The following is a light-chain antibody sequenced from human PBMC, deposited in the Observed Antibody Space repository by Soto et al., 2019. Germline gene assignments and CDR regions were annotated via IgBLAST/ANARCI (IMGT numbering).Light chain of an antibody. CDR1: QSVLYSSNNKNY. Sequence: DIVMTQSPDSLAVSLGERATINCKSSQSVLYSSNNKNYLAWYQQKPGQPPKLLIYRASTRDSGVPDRFSGSGSGTDFTLTISSLQAEDVAVYYCQQFYSIPFTFGGGTKVEIK. CDR2: RAS. CDR3: QQFYSIPFT. V-gene: IGKV4-1*01. J-gene: IGKJ4*01.